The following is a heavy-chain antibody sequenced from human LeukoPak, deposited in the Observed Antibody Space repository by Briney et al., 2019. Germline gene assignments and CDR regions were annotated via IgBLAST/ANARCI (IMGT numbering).Heavy chain of an antibody. CDR1: GYTFTNYY. V-gene: IGHV1-46*01. Sequence: GASVKVSCKASGYTFTNYYMHWVRQAPGQGLEWMGIINPSGGGTSYAQKFQGRVTMTEDTSTDTAYMELSSLRSEDTAVYYCAMGYYYGSRPFDYWGQGTLVTVSS. D-gene: IGHD3-10*01. CDR3: AMGYYYGSRPFDY. CDR2: INPSGGGT. J-gene: IGHJ4*02.